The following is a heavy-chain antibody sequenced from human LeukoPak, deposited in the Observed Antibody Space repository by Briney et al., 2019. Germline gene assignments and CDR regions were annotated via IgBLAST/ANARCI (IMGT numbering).Heavy chain of an antibody. Sequence: RASVKVSCKASGYTFTSYGISWVRQAPGQGLEWMGWISAYNGNTNYAQKLQGRVTMTTDTSTSTAYMELRSLRSDDTAVYYCARDSRRTTLGASVDYWGQGTLVTVSS. CDR1: GYTFTSYG. CDR3: ARDSRRTTLGASVDY. D-gene: IGHD3-16*01. J-gene: IGHJ4*02. CDR2: ISAYNGNT. V-gene: IGHV1-18*01.